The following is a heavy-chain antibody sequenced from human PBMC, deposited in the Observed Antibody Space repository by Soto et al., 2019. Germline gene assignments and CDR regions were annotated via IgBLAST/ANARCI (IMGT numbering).Heavy chain of an antibody. Sequence: QVQLVQSGAEVKQPGASVKVSCKASGYPFSTYGLSWVRQAPGQGLEWLGWISAYNGNTNYAQKFQDRVTMTTDTPTSTAYMELRSLRFDDTAVYYCARDREAARPGWFDPWGQGTLVTVSS. CDR3: ARDREAARPGWFDP. V-gene: IGHV1-18*04. CDR2: ISAYNGNT. CDR1: GYPFSTYG. J-gene: IGHJ5*02. D-gene: IGHD6-6*01.